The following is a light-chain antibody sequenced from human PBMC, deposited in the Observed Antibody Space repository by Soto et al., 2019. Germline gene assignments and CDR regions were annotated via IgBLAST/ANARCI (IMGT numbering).Light chain of an antibody. Sequence: EIVMTQSPATLSVSPGERATLSCRASQSVNSNYLAWYQQKPGQAPRLLIYGISTRATGIPARFSGSGSGTEFSLTISSLQSEDFAVYYCQQYSRAPITFGQGTRLEIK. V-gene: IGKV3-15*01. J-gene: IGKJ5*01. CDR2: GIS. CDR3: QQYSRAPIT. CDR1: QSVNSN.